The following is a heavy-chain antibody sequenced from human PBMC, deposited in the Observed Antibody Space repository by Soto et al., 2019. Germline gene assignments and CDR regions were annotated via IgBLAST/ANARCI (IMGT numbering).Heavy chain of an antibody. CDR1: GFTFSSYA. CDR2: ISYDGSKK. Sequence: QVQLVESGGGVVQPGRSLRLSCAASGFTFSSYAMHWVRQAPGKGLEWVAVISYDGSKKNYADSVKGRLTISRDKSKDTLYLQGNSPRAEDTAVYYCAREYSSSATHHKFYYYYYYGMDVWGQGTTVTVSS. D-gene: IGHD6-6*01. V-gene: IGHV3-30-3*01. J-gene: IGHJ6*02. CDR3: AREYSSSATHHKFYYYYYYGMDV.